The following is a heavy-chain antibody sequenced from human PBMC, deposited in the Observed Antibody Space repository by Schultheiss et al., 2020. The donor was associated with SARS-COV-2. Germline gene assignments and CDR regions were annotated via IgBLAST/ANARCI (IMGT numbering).Heavy chain of an antibody. V-gene: IGHV4-59*01. CDR1: GGSISPYY. J-gene: IGHJ4*02. CDR3: VRDGGTSGFDY. CDR2: IYYSGST. D-gene: IGHD1-14*01. Sequence: SETLSLTCTVSGGSISPYYWTWIRQPPGRGLEWIGYIYYSGSTNYNPSLKSRVTISVDTSKNQFSLKLSSVTAADTAVYYCVRDGGTSGFDYWGQGTLVTVSS.